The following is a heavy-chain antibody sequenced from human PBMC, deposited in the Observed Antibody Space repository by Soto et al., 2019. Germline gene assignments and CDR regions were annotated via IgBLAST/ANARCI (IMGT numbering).Heavy chain of an antibody. J-gene: IGHJ6*02. CDR3: ARVGHYYDSSGYYYGVYYYYYYGMDV. V-gene: IGHV4-30-4*01. Sequence: SETLSLTCTVSGGSISSGDYYWSWIRQPPGKGLEWIGYIYYSGSTYYNPSLKSRVTISVDTSKNQFSLKLSSVTAADTAVYYCARVGHYYDSSGYYYGVYYYYYYGMDVWGQGTTVTVSS. CDR2: IYYSGST. CDR1: GGSISSGDYY. D-gene: IGHD3-22*01.